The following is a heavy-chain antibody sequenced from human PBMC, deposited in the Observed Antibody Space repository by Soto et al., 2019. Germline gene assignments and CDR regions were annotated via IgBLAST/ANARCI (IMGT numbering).Heavy chain of an antibody. J-gene: IGHJ4*02. V-gene: IGHV3-11*06. Sequence: QIQLVESGGGLVKPGGSLRLSCAAYGFSLSDFYMSWIRQAPGQGLEWVSYISINSNYREYADSVKGRHTISRDNAKNSLYLEMNSLRGEDTAVYYCVRGGGGGQFDYWGQGTLVSVSS. CDR2: ISINSNYR. CDR1: GFSLSDFY. CDR3: VRGGGGGQFDY. D-gene: IGHD2-21*01.